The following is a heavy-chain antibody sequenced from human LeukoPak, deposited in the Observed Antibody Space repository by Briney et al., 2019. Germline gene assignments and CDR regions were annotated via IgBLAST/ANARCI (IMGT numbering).Heavy chain of an antibody. Sequence: GASVKVSCKASGYTFTSYAMHWVRQAPGQRLEWMGWINAGNGNTKYSQKSQGRVTITRDTSASTAYMELSSLRSEDTAVYYCARRYCSSTSCYEGEDWFDPWGQGTLVTVSS. CDR1: GYTFTSYA. D-gene: IGHD2-2*01. J-gene: IGHJ5*02. V-gene: IGHV1-3*01. CDR2: INAGNGNT. CDR3: ARRYCSSTSCYEGEDWFDP.